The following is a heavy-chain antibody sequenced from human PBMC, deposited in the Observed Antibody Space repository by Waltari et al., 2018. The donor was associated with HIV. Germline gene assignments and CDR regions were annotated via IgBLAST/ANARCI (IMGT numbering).Heavy chain of an antibody. J-gene: IGHJ4*02. CDR2: TSASGGTT. CDR1: GFTFGSFA. Sequence: EVQLLDSGGGWVQPGGSLRLSCAASGFTFGSFAMSWVCQAPGKGPEWVSGTSASGGTTYYADSVKGRFTISRDNSKNTLYLQMNRLRAEDTAVYYCAKAPLRRSSVGGEGPSHFEYWGQGTLVTVSS. V-gene: IGHV3-23*01. D-gene: IGHD3-10*01. CDR3: AKAPLRRSSVGGEGPSHFEY.